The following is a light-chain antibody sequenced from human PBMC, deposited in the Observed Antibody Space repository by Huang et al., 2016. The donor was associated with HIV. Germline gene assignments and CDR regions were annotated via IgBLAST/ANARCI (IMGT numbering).Light chain of an antibody. CDR3: QQYSNYYT. V-gene: IGKV1-5*03. Sequence: DIQMTQTPSTLSASVGDRVTITCRASESISSWLAWYQQKPGKAPKLLVYKASSLESGVPARISGGGSRSEFTLTISSLQPDDFATYYCQQYSNYYTFGQGTKLEIK. CDR2: KAS. J-gene: IGKJ2*01. CDR1: ESISSW.